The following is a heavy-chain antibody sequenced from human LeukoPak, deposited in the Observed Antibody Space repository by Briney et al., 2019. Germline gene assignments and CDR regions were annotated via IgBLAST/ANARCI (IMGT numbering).Heavy chain of an antibody. D-gene: IGHD1-14*01. CDR3: AKGHRGPDAFDI. V-gene: IGHV3-23*01. CDR2: ITSSGGNA. J-gene: IGHJ3*02. CDR1: GFTFSSYA. Sequence: GGSLRLSCAASGFTFSSYAMTWVRQAPGKGLDWVSGITSSGGNADYADSVKGRFTISRDNSKNTLYLQMNSLRAEDTAVYFCAKGHRGPDAFDIWGQGTMVTVSS.